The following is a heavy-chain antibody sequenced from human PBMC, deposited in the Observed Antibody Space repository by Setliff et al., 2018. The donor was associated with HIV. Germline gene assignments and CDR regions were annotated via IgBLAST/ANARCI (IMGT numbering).Heavy chain of an antibody. V-gene: IGHV4-38-2*02. CDR2: VYYSGIT. J-gene: IGHJ5*01. CDR1: GYSISSGYY. Sequence: SETLSLTCTVSGYSISSGYYWGWIRQPPGKGLEWIGSVYYSGITYYSSSLKSRVTVSVDASRIQFSLKLTPVTAADTAVYKCVRHVWSDDFLVPGWFDSWSQGTLVTVSS. D-gene: IGHD3-3*01. CDR3: VRHVWSDDFLVPGWFDS.